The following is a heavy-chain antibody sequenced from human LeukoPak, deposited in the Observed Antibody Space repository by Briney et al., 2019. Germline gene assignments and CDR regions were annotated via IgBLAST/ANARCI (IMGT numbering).Heavy chain of an antibody. J-gene: IGHJ4*02. CDR3: ARDSGGYNRLDY. Sequence: SETLSLTCTVSGGSISSYYWSWIRQPPGEGLEWIGYIYYTGSTNYNPSLKSRVTISVDTSKNQFSLRLSSVTAADTAVYYCARDSGGYNRLDYWGQGTLVTVSS. D-gene: IGHD5-24*01. V-gene: IGHV4-59*01. CDR2: IYYTGST. CDR1: GGSISSYY.